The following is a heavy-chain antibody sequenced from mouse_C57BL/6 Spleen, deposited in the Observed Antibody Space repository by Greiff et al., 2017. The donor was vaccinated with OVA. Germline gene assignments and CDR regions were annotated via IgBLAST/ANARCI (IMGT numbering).Heavy chain of an antibody. Sequence: EVQRVESGGGLVKPGGSLKLSCAASGFTFSSYAMSWVRQTPEKRLEWVATISDGGSYTYYPDNVKGRFTISRDNAKNNLYLQMSHLKSEDTAMYYCARDPGTGPGAMDYWGQGTSVTVSS. D-gene: IGHD4-1*01. J-gene: IGHJ4*01. CDR3: ARDPGTGPGAMDY. V-gene: IGHV5-4*01. CDR2: ISDGGSYT. CDR1: GFTFSSYA.